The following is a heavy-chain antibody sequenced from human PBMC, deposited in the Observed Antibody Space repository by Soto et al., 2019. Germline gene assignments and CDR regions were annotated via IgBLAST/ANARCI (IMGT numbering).Heavy chain of an antibody. CDR1: GDSISKYY. J-gene: IGHJ4*02. D-gene: IGHD1-26*01. V-gene: IGHV4-59*01. CDR2: IYSSGST. CDR3: ARGRIAGACFFDD. Sequence: SETLSLTCSVSGDSISKYYWSWIRQPPGQGLEWIGYIYSSGSTYYNPSLKSRVTISADTSKNQFSLKLSSLTAADTAVYYCARGRIAGACFFDDWGQGTLVTVSS.